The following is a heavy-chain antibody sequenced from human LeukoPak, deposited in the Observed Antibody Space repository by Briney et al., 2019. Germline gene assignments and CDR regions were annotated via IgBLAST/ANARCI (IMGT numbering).Heavy chain of an antibody. CDR3: ASGGGAFDI. J-gene: IGHJ3*02. V-gene: IGHV4-39*01. D-gene: IGHD2-15*01. Sequence: SETLSLTCTASGGSISSSSYYWGWIRQPPGKGLEWIGSIYYSGSTYYNPSLKSRVTISVDTSKNQFSLKLSSVTAADTAVYYCASGGGAFDIWGQGTMVTVSS. CDR1: GGSISSSSYY. CDR2: IYYSGST.